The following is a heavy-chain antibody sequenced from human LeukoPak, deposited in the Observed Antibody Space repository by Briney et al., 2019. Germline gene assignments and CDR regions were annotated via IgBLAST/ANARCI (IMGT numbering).Heavy chain of an antibody. CDR2: LSTDTTYK. D-gene: IGHD2-15*01. J-gene: IGHJ3*02. CDR1: GFTFSSYS. V-gene: IGHV3-21*01. Sequence: GGSLRLSCSASGFTFSSYSMSWVRQAAGKVLELVSSLSTDTTYKSYADSVKGRFSISRDNAKQSLYLQMNSLRAEDTAVYYCATSLLGATFDTWGQGTMVTVSS. CDR3: ATSLLGATFDT.